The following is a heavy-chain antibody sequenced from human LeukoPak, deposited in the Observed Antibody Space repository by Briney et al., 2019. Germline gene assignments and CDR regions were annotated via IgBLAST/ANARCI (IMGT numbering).Heavy chain of an antibody. CDR2: MNPNSGNT. D-gene: IGHD6-13*01. J-gene: IGHJ6*02. V-gene: IGHV1-8*01. CDR1: GYTFTSYD. CDR3: ARDNYSSSLFRKFYYYYGMDV. Sequence: ASVKVSCKASGYTFTSYDINWVRQATGQGLEWMGWMNPNSGNTGYAQKFQGRVTMTRNTSISTAYMELSSLRSEDTAVYYCARDNYSSSLFRKFYYYYGMDVWGQGTTVTVPS.